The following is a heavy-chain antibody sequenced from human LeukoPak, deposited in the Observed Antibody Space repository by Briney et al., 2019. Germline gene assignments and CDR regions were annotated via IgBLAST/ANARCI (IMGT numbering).Heavy chain of an antibody. CDR3: ARGPSPAEPPY. CDR1: GFTFSIYA. CDR2: IYSGGST. Sequence: PGGSLRLSCAASGFTFSIYAMSWVRQAPGKGLEWVSVIYSGGSTYYADSVKGRFTISRDNSKNTLYLQMNSLRAEDTAVYYCARGPSPAEPPYWGQGTLVTVSS. J-gene: IGHJ4*02. V-gene: IGHV3-66*02. D-gene: IGHD2-2*01.